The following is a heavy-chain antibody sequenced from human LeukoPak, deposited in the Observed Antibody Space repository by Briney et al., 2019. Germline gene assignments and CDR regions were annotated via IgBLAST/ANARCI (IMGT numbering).Heavy chain of an antibody. D-gene: IGHD3-10*02. CDR1: GFTFSSYE. Sequence: GGSLRLYCAASGFTFSSYEMNWLRQAPGQGLEWVAYISSSGSTIYYADSGKGRFTISRDNAKNTVYLQMNSLRAEDTAVYYCAELGITMIGGVWGKGTTVTISS. V-gene: IGHV3-48*03. CDR2: ISSSGSTI. J-gene: IGHJ6*04. CDR3: AELGITMIGGV.